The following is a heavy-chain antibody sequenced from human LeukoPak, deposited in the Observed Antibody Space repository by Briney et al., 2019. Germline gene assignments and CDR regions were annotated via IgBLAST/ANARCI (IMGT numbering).Heavy chain of an antibody. D-gene: IGHD2-2*02. J-gene: IGHJ6*02. CDR3: ARDVVVPDAIPIYYYYYGMDV. CDR1: GGSISSSSYY. CDR2: IYYSGST. Sequence: SETLSLTCTVSGGSISSSSYYWGWIRQPPGKGLEWIGSIYYSGSTYYNPSLKSRVTISVDTSKNQFSLKLSSVTAADTAVYYCARDVVVPDAIPIYYYYYGMDVWGQGTTVTVSS. V-gene: IGHV4-39*01.